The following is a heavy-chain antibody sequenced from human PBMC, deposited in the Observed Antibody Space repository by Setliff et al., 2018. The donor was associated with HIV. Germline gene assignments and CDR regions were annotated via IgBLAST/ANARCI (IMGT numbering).Heavy chain of an antibody. CDR2: ILYGGNT. D-gene: IGHD2-8*01. V-gene: IGHV4-39*02. Sequence: SETLSLTCSVSGGSVSSRGYYWGWIRQPPGKGPEWIANILYGGNTYYNPSLKSRVTISVDTSKNHFSLKLNSVTAADTAVYFCARPTTGVGGGAAFDIWGQGTMVTVSS. CDR3: ARPTTGVGGGAAFDI. J-gene: IGHJ3*02. CDR1: GGSVSSRGYY.